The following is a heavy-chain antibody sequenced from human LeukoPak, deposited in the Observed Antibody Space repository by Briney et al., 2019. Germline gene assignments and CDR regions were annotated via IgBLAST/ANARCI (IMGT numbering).Heavy chain of an antibody. Sequence: SETLSLTCTVSGGSISSYYWSWIRQPPGKGLEWIGYIYYSGSTNYNPSLKSRVTISVDTSKNQFSLRLSSVTAADTAVYYCARTGPITMIVVVTPNAFDIWGQGTMVTVSS. CDR2: IYYSGST. CDR1: GGSISSYY. V-gene: IGHV4-59*12. J-gene: IGHJ3*02. CDR3: ARTGPITMIVVVTPNAFDI. D-gene: IGHD3-22*01.